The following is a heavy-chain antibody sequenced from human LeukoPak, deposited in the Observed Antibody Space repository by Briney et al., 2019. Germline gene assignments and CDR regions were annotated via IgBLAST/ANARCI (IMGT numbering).Heavy chain of an antibody. D-gene: IGHD2-21*01. CDR3: AKAPVTTCSGAYCYPFDY. J-gene: IGHJ4*02. V-gene: IGHV3-74*01. CDR1: GFTFSSYW. CDR2: TNSDGSST. Sequence: GGSLRLSCVASGFTFSSYWMHWVRQGPGKGLVWVSRTNSDGSSTSYADSVKGRFTISRDNAKNTLFLQMNNLRDEDTAVYYCAKAPVTTCSGAYCYPFDYWGQGTLVTVSS.